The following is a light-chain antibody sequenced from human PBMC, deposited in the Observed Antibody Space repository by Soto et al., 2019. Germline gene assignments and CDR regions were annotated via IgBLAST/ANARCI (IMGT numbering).Light chain of an antibody. V-gene: IGLV1-40*01. Sequence: QSVLTQPPSVSGAPGQRVTISCTGSSSNIGAGHDVHWYLKLPGAAPKLLIYRNNNRPSGVPDRFSGSKSGTSASLAITGLQAEDEAYYYCQSYDSSLSGRVFGGGTKLTVL. J-gene: IGLJ2*01. CDR2: RNN. CDR1: SSNIGAGHD. CDR3: QSYDSSLSGRV.